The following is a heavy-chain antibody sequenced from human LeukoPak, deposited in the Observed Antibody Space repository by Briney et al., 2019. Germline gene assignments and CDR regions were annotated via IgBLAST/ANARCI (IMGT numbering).Heavy chain of an antibody. J-gene: IGHJ6*02. CDR1: GGSVSSDY. V-gene: IGHV4-59*02. D-gene: IGHD2-2*02. CDR3: ARGGDIVVVPAAIPVRDYGMDV. Sequence: SETLSLTCTVSGGSVSSDYWSWIRQPPGKGLEWIGYIHYSGSTNYNPSLKSRVTISVDTSKNQFSLKLSSVTAADTAVYYCARGGDIVVVPAAIPVRDYGMDVWGQGTTVTVSS. CDR2: IHYSGST.